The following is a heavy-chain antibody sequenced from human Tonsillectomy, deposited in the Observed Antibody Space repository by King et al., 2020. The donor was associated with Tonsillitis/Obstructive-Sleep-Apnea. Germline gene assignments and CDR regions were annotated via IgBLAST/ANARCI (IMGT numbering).Heavy chain of an antibody. J-gene: IGHJ1*01. CDR3: AHSPEYCSSSTCYLPRHFHH. CDR1: GFPLSTSGVG. Sequence: ITLKESGPTVVKPTQTLTLTCTFSGFPLSTSGVGVGWIRQPPGKALEWLALIYWDDDKRYSPSLKIRLTITKDNSKNQVDLTMTNMDPVDTATDYCAHSPEYCSSSTCYLPRHFHHWGQGTLVTVSS. CDR2: IYWDDDK. V-gene: IGHV2-5*02. D-gene: IGHD2-2*01.